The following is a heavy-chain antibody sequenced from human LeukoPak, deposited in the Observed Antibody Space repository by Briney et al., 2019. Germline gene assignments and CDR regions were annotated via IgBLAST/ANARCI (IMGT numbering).Heavy chain of an antibody. CDR3: ARGSYQGYCSGGSCPLAIDAFDI. CDR1: GFTFSSYS. J-gene: IGHJ3*02. Sequence: GGSLRLSCAASGFTFSSYSMNWVRQAPGKGLEWVSSISSSSSYIYYADSVKGRFTISRDNAKNSLYLQMNSLRVEDTAVYYCARGSYQGYCSGGSCPLAIDAFDIWGQGTMVTVSS. V-gene: IGHV3-21*01. D-gene: IGHD2-15*01. CDR2: ISSSSSYI.